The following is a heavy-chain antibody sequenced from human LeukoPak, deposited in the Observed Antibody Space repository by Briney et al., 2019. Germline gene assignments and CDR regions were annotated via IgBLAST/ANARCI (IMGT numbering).Heavy chain of an antibody. CDR2: FDPEDGET. V-gene: IGHV1-24*01. D-gene: IGHD1-26*01. CDR3: AREGKTYSGSSYFDY. J-gene: IGHJ4*02. CDR1: GYTLTELS. Sequence: GASVKVSCKVSGYTLTELSMHWGRQAPGKGLEWMGGFDPEDGETIYAQKFQGRVTMSEDTSTDTAYMELSSLRSEDTAVYYCAREGKTYSGSSYFDYWGQGTLVTVSS.